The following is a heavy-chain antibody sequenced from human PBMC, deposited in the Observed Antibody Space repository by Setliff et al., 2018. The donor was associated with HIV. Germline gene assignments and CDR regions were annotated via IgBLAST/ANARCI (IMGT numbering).Heavy chain of an antibody. Sequence: GESLKISCQGSGYSFTNSWIGWVRQMPGKGLEWMGIIYPGDSDAKHNPSFRGHVSISADSSISTAYLQWSSLKASDTAMYYCARITSPYNNTWFPALFWGQGTLVTVSS. V-gene: IGHV5-51*01. CDR3: ARITSPYNNTWFPALF. J-gene: IGHJ4*02. CDR2: IYPGDSDA. D-gene: IGHD3-16*01. CDR1: GYSFTNSW.